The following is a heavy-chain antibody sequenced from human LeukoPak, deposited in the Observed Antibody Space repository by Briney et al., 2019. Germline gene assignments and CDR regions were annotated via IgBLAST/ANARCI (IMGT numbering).Heavy chain of an antibody. D-gene: IGHD3-22*01. CDR1: VCTFTSYA. CDR2: IIPIFVTA. V-gene: IGHV1-69*06. Sequence: ASLKVSCKASVCTFTSYAISWVRQAPREGLWRIGRIIPIFVTANYVQKFQGRVTITADKPTSPAYMELSSLRSEDTAVYYCARETREDSSGYYYYYYMDVWGKGTTVTVSS. CDR3: ARETREDSSGYYYYYYMDV. J-gene: IGHJ6*03.